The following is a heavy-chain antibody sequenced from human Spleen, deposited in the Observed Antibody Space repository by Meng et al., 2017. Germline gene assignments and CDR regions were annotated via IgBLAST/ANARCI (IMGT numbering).Heavy chain of an antibody. CDR2: INPNSGGT. Sequence: ASVKVSCKASGYTFTGYYMHWVRQAPGQGLEWMGWINPNSGGTNYAQKFQGRVTMTRDTSISTAYMELSSLRSEDTAVYYCARDSGSGYDSLPFDYWGQGTLVTVSS. V-gene: IGHV1-2*02. CDR3: ARDSGSGYDSLPFDY. J-gene: IGHJ4*02. CDR1: GYTFTGYY. D-gene: IGHD5-12*01.